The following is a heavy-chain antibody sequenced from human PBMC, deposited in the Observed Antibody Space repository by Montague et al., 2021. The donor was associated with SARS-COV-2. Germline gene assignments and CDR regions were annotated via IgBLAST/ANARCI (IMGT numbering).Heavy chain of an antibody. J-gene: IGHJ4*02. Sequence: SLRLSCAASGFTFSTYEMNWVRQAPGKGLEWVSYINSSGSAIYYADSVKGRFTISRDNAKNSLSLQMNSLRAEDTAVYYCARDGESGGYDYWGQGTLVTVSS. CDR1: GFTFSTYE. CDR3: ARDGESGGYDY. V-gene: IGHV3-48*03. CDR2: INSSGSAI. D-gene: IGHD1-26*01.